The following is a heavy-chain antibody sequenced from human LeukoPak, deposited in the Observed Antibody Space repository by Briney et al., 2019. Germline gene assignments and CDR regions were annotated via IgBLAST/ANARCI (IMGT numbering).Heavy chain of an antibody. V-gene: IGHV1-2*02. J-gene: IGHJ4*02. CDR1: GYAFTGYY. D-gene: IGHD3-22*01. CDR2: INPNSGGT. CDR3: ARATGVVVMDY. Sequence: ASVKVSCEASGYAFTGYYMHWVRQAPGQGLEWMGWINPNSGGTNYAQKFQGRVTMTRDTSISTAYMELSRLRSDDTAVYYCARATGVVVMDYWGQGTLVTVSS.